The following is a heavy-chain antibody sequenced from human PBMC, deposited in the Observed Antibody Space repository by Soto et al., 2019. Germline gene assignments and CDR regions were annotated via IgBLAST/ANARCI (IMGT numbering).Heavy chain of an antibody. Sequence: QVQLQQWGAGLLKPSETLSLTCAVYGGCFSGYYWSWIRQPPGKGLEWIGEINHSGSTNYNPSLKSRVTISVDTSKNQFSLKLSSVTAADTAVYYCARARDSSGYWDWGQGTLVTVSS. V-gene: IGHV4-34*01. CDR1: GGCFSGYY. CDR2: INHSGST. J-gene: IGHJ4*02. D-gene: IGHD3-22*01. CDR3: ARARDSSGYWD.